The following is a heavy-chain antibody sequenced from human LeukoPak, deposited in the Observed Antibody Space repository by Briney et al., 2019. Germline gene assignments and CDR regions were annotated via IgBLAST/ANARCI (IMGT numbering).Heavy chain of an antibody. V-gene: IGHV3-30*02. J-gene: IGHJ4*02. CDR2: IRYDGSNK. Sequence: GGSLRLSCAASGFTFSSYGMHWVRQAPGKGLEWVAFIRYDGSNKYYADSVKGRFTISRDNSKNTLYLQMNSLRAEDTAVYYCAGGKWFGELLPFDYWGQGTLVTVSS. CDR3: AGGKWFGELLPFDY. D-gene: IGHD3-10*01. CDR1: GFTFSSYG.